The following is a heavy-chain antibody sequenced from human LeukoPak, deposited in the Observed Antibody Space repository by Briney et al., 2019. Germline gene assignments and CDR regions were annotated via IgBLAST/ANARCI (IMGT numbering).Heavy chain of an antibody. CDR2: INWNGGST. J-gene: IGHJ4*02. D-gene: IGHD1-1*01. CDR3: AKDGLRVQSFH. CDR1: GFTFDDYG. V-gene: IGHV3-20*04. Sequence: GGSLRLSCAASGFTFDDYGMSWVRQALGKGLEWVSGINWNGGSTGYADSVKGRFTISRDNSKNTLYLQMNSLRAEDTAVYYCAKDGLRVQSFHWGQGTLVTVSS.